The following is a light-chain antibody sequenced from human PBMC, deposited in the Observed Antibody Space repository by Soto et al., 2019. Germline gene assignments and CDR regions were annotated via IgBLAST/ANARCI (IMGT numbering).Light chain of an antibody. V-gene: IGKV3-20*01. Sequence: EIVLTQSPGTLSLSPGERATFSCRASQSVNSDYLAWYQQRPGLAPRLLIYGTSNRATGIPDRFSGSGSGTDFTLTLHTLEPEDFSVYYCQRYGSSPLYAFGQGTKLEIK. J-gene: IGKJ2*01. CDR2: GTS. CDR1: QSVNSDY. CDR3: QRYGSSPLYA.